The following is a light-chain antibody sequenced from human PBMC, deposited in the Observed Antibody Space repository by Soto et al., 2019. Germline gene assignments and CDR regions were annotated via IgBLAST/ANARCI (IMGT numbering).Light chain of an antibody. CDR1: QSISSW. Sequence: DIQMTQSPSTLSSSVGDRVTITCRASQSISSWLAWYQQKPGKAPKLLIYDASSLESGGPSRFSGSGSGTEFTLTISSLQPDDFATYYCQQSYSTPPTFGQGTKVDI. V-gene: IGKV1-5*01. CDR3: QQSYSTPPT. J-gene: IGKJ1*01. CDR2: DAS.